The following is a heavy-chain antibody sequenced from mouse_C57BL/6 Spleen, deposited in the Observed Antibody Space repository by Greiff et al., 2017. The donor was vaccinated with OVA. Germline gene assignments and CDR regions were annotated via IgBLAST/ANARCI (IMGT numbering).Heavy chain of an antibody. CDR3: VSQFITSSFDV. Sequence: GGGLVQPKGSLKLSCAASGFSFNTYAMNWVRQAPGKGLEWVARIRSKSNNYATYYADSVKDRFTISRDDSESMLYLQMNNLKTEDTAMYYCVSQFITSSFDVWGTGTTVTVSS. CDR1: GFSFNTYA. V-gene: IGHV10-1*01. CDR2: IRSKSNNYAT. D-gene: IGHD1-1*01. J-gene: IGHJ1*03.